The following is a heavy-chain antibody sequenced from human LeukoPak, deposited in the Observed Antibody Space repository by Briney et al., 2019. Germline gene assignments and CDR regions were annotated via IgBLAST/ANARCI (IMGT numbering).Heavy chain of an antibody. CDR2: IIPIFGTA. CDR3: ARFDNYYYYMDV. CDR1: GGTFSSYA. V-gene: IGHV1-69*06. J-gene: IGHJ6*03. Sequence: ASVKVSCKASGGTFSSYAISWVRQAPGQGLEWMGGIIPIFGTANYAQKFQGRVTITADKSTSTAYMELSSLRSEDTAVYYCARFDNYYYYMDVWGKGTTVTVSS.